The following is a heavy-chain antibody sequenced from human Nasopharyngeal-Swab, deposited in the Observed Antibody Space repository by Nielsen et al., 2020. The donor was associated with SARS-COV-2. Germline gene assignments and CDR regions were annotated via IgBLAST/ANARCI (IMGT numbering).Heavy chain of an antibody. J-gene: IGHJ4*02. Sequence: GESLKISCAASGFTFSTSWMHWVRQGPGKGLVWVSRINNDGSRTNYADSVKGRFTISRDNSKNTVFLQMSSLRVEDTAVYYCAKDYYDSSAYYYRSHFDHWGQGTLVTVSS. CDR2: INNDGSRT. CDR3: AKDYYDSSAYYYRSHFDH. V-gene: IGHV3-74*01. D-gene: IGHD3-22*01. CDR1: GFTFSTSW.